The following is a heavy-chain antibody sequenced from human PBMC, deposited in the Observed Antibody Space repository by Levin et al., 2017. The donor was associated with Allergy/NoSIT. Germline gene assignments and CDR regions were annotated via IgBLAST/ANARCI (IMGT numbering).Heavy chain of an antibody. D-gene: IGHD3-22*01. CDR3: AREMDSDSSGYHKSLDY. CDR1: GFSFNIYK. CDR2: ISTGSSYI. Sequence: GGSLRLSCAASGFSFNIYKMNWVRQAPGKGLEWVSSISTGSSYIHYADSVRGRFTISRDNAKRALYLQMNSLRAEDTAVSYCAREMDSDSSGYHKSLDYWGQGTLVTVSS. V-gene: IGHV3-21*01. J-gene: IGHJ4*02.